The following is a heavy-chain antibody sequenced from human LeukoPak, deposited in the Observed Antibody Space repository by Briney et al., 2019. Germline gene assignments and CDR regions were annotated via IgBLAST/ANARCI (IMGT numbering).Heavy chain of an antibody. CDR2: INPGSGDT. CDR3: ARGLGDYNTDWFPVSGY. J-gene: IGHJ4*02. Sequence: GASVKVSCKASGYTFTTHDLTWVRQATGRGLEWMGWINPGSGDTAYAQKFQGRVTMTRDTSMSTAYMELNSLGSEDTAIYYCARGLGDYNTDWFPVSGYWGQGTPVTVSS. CDR1: GYTFTTHD. V-gene: IGHV1-8*02. D-gene: IGHD3-9*01.